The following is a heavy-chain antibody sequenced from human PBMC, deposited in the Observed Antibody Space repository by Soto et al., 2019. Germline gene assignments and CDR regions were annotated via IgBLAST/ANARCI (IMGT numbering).Heavy chain of an antibody. CDR1: GFTFSSYA. CDR2: ISGSGRST. V-gene: IGHV3-23*01. CDR3: AKVREYYAFWSGYSGYLDY. D-gene: IGHD3-3*01. J-gene: IGHJ4*02. Sequence: EVQLLESGGGLVQPGGSLRLSCAASGFTFSSYAMSWVCQAPGKRRACVSAISGSGRSTSYADSAKCRFTVSRDNSKITLYLQMTSLRAEDTAVDCCAKVREYYAFWSGYSGYLDYWGQGTLVTVSS.